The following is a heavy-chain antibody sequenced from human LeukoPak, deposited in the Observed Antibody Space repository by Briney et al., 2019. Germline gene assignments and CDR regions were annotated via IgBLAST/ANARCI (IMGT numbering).Heavy chain of an antibody. J-gene: IGHJ2*01. CDR1: GGSISSGGYS. Sequence: ETLSLTCAVSGGSISSGGYSWSWVRQAPGKGLEWVSSISSSSSYIYYADSVKGRFTISRDNAKNSLYLQMNSLRAEDTAVYYCARGDPYDYVWGSYRLGYFDLWGRGTLVTVSS. V-gene: IGHV3-21*01. CDR2: ISSSSSYI. D-gene: IGHD3-16*02. CDR3: ARGDPYDYVWGSYRLGYFDL.